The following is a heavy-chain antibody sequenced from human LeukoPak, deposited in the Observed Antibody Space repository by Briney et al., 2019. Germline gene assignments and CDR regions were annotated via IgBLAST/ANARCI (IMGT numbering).Heavy chain of an antibody. V-gene: IGHV3-30*02. J-gene: IGHJ4*02. CDR3: AKPTGTFFDY. Sequence: GGSLRLSCAASGFTFSSYGMQWVRQAQGKGLEWVTFIRYDGNNIYYADSVKGRFTISRDNSKNTLYLQMSSLRAEDTAVYYCAKPTGTFFDYWGQGALVTVSS. CDR2: IRYDGNNI. CDR1: GFTFSSYG. D-gene: IGHD1-1*01.